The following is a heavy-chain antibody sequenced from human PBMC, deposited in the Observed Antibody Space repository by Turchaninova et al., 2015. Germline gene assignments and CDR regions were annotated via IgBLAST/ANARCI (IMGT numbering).Heavy chain of an antibody. V-gene: IGHV3-30*01. CDR1: GFSFSSYA. CDR2: VSYDGNSD. Sequence: GGGVVQPGRSLRLSCVASGFSFSSYAMHWVRQAPGNGLEWVAVVSYDGNSDYYADSVKGRLTISRDNSKDTLYLQMNSLRAEDTALYYCARAPTSWQLSYPCDIWGQGTMVTVSS. CDR3: ARAPTSWQLSYPCDI. D-gene: IGHD2-2*01. J-gene: IGHJ3*02.